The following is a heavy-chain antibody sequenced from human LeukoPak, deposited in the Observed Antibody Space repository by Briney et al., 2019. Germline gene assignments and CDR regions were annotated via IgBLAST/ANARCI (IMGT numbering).Heavy chain of an antibody. CDR1: GFTFSSYA. CDR3: AKDQGGTYSYDAFDI. V-gene: IGHV3-23*01. J-gene: IGHJ3*02. CDR2: ISGSGGST. D-gene: IGHD1-26*01. Sequence: AGGSLRLSCAASGFTFSSYAMTWVRQAPGKGLEWVSAISGSGGSTYYADSVKGRFTISRDNSKNTLYLQMNSLRAEDTAVYYCAKDQGGTYSYDAFDIWGQGTMVTVSS.